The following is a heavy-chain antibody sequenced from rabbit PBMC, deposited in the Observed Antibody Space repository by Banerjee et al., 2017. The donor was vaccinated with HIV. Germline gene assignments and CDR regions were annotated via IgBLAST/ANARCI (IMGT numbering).Heavy chain of an antibody. CDR1: GFSFSSSYY. CDR2: IYAGSSGST. Sequence: QSLEESGGDLVKPGASLTLTCTASGFSFSSSYYMCWVRQAPGKGLEWIACIYAGSSGSTYYATWAKGRFTTSNTSSTTVTLQMTSLTAADTATYSCARGGSYFWGPGTLVTVS. V-gene: IGHV1S40*01. J-gene: IGHJ4*01. D-gene: IGHD5-1*01. CDR3: ARGGSYF.